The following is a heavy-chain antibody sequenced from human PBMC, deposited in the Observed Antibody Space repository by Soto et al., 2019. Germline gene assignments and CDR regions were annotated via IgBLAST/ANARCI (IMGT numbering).Heavy chain of an antibody. CDR2: FSGSGGST. CDR1: GFTFSTYS. CDR3: AKPGYCSGGRCYVSGTSRYYFDY. V-gene: IGHV3-23*01. J-gene: IGHJ4*02. Sequence: PGGSLRLSFATSGFTFSTYSMGWVRQAPGKGLEWVSDFSGSGGSTYYADSVKGRLTISRDNSRNTLYLQMNSLRAEDTAAYYCAKPGYCSGGRCYVSGTSRYYFDYWGQGALVTVSS. D-gene: IGHD2-15*01.